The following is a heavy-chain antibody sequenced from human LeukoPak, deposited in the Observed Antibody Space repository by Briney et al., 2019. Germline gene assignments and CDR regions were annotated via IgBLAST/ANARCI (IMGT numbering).Heavy chain of an antibody. CDR2: ISYDGSLK. D-gene: IGHD6-13*01. CDR1: GFTFSSYA. Sequence: PGGSLRLSCAASGFTFSSYAMHWVRQAPGKGLEWVAVISYDGSLKYYADSVKGRFTISRDNSKNILYLQMNSLRPGDTAAYYCARDFRLQYGSSWAYWGQGTLVTVSS. CDR3: ARDFRLQYGSSWAY. V-gene: IGHV3-30*04. J-gene: IGHJ4*02.